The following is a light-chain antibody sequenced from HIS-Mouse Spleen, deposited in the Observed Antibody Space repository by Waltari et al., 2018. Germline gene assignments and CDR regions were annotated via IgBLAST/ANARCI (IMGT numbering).Light chain of an antibody. CDR3: QQYDNLPIT. V-gene: IGKV1-33*01. CDR2: DAS. J-gene: IGKJ3*01. CDR1: QDISNY. Sequence: IQMTQSPSSLSASGGDRVTINCQASQDISNYLNWYQQKPGKAPKLLIYDASNLETGVPSRFSGSGSGTDFTFTISSLQPEDIATYYCQQYDNLPITFGPGTKVDIK.